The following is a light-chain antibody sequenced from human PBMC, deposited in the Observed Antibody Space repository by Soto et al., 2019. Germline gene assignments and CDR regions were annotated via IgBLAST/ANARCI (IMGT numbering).Light chain of an antibody. CDR2: AAS. CDR1: QDISSY. Sequence: DIQMTQSPSSLSASVGDRVTITCQASQDISSYLNWYQQKPGKAPKLLIYAASILQSGVPSRFSGSGSGTDFTLTISSLQPEDFATYYCQQSYSTPFTFGPGTKVDIK. V-gene: IGKV1-39*01. J-gene: IGKJ3*01. CDR3: QQSYSTPFT.